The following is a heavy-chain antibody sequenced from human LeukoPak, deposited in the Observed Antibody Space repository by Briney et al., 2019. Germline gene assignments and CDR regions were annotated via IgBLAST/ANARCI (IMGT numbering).Heavy chain of an antibody. D-gene: IGHD3-3*01. CDR1: GGSFSGYY. CDR2: INHSGST. Sequence: SETLSLTCAVYGGSFSGYYWSWIRQPPGKGLEWIGEINHSGSTDYNPSLKSRVTISVDTSKNRFSLKLSSVTAADTAVYYCARGQGITIFGVVIKSSNWFDPWGQGTLVTVSS. CDR3: ARGQGITIFGVVIKSSNWFDP. V-gene: IGHV4-34*01. J-gene: IGHJ5*02.